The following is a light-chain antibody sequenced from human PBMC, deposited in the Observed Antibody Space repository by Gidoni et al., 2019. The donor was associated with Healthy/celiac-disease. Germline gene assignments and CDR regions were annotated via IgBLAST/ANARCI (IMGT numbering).Light chain of an antibody. CDR1: SSDVGGYNY. CDR3: SSYTSSSTLDVV. Sequence: QSALTQPASVSGSPGQSIPISCTGTSSDVGGYNYVSWYQQHPGKAPKLMIYDVSNRPSGVSNRFSGAKAGNTASRTISGLQAEDEADDYGSSYTSSSTLDVVFGGGTKLTVL. V-gene: IGLV2-14*03. J-gene: IGLJ2*01. CDR2: DVS.